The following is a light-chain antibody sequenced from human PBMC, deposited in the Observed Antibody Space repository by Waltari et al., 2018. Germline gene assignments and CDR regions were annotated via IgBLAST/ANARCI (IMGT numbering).Light chain of an antibody. CDR3: QQYVNYWT. Sequence: DMQMTQSPSTLSASVGDRVTITCRASQSVNRWLAWYLQKPGKAPELLIYETSNLESGVPSRFSGSGSGKEFTLTISSLQPDDFGTYYCQQYVNYWTFGQGTKVEIK. J-gene: IGKJ1*01. V-gene: IGKV1-5*03. CDR2: ETS. CDR1: QSVNRW.